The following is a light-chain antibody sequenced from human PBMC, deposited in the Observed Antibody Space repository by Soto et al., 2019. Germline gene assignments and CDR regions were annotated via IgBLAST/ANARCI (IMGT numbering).Light chain of an antibody. CDR1: SSNIGAGYD. Sequence: QSVLTQPPSVSGAPGQRVTISCTGSSSNIGAGYDVHWYQQLPGTAPKVLIYGNSNRPSGVPDRFSGSKSGTSTSLAITGLQPEDEADYYCQSYDSSLSGAVFGGGTKLTFL. CDR2: GNS. CDR3: QSYDSSLSGAV. J-gene: IGLJ2*01. V-gene: IGLV1-40*01.